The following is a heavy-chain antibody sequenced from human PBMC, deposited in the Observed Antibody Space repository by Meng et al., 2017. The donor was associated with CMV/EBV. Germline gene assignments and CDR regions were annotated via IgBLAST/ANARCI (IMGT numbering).Heavy chain of an antibody. V-gene: IGHV4-39*07. CDR1: GGSISSSRYY. D-gene: IGHD3-3*01. Sequence: SETLSLTCTVSGGSISSSRYYWGCIRQPPGKGLEWIGSIYYSGSTYYNPSLKSRITISVDTSKNQFSLKLSSVTAADTAVYYCARDLGPRITIFGVVTSGNWFDPWGQGTLVTVS. CDR3: ARDLGPRITIFGVVTSGNWFDP. CDR2: IYYSGST. J-gene: IGHJ5*02.